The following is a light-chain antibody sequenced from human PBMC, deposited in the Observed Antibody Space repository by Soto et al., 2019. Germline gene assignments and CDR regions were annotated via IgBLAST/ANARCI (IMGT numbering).Light chain of an antibody. CDR3: QQYYSYPPT. CDR1: QGISSY. V-gene: IGKV1-8*01. Sequence: AIRMTQSPSSFSASTGDRVTITCRASQGISSYLAWYQQKPGQAPKLLIYAASTLQSGVPSRFSGSGSGTDFTLTISCLQSEDFATYCCQQYYSYPPTFGGGTKVEIK. J-gene: IGKJ4*01. CDR2: AAS.